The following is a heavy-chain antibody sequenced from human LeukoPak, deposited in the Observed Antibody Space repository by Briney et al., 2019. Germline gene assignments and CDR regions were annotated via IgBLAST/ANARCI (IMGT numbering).Heavy chain of an antibody. CDR2: IYTSGST. V-gene: IGHV4-4*07. CDR3: ARAGGYSYPYYFDY. Sequence: LETLSLTCTVSGGSISSYYWSWIRQPAGKGLEWIGRIYTSGSTNYNPSLKSRVTISVDTSKNQFSLKLSSVTAADAAVYYCARAGGYSYPYYFDYWGQGTLVTVSS. D-gene: IGHD5-18*01. CDR1: GGSISSYY. J-gene: IGHJ4*02.